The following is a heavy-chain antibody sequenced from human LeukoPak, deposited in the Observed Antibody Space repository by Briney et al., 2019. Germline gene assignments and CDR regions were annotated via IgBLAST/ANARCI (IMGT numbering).Heavy chain of an antibody. CDR3: ARGDYGVPFDL. J-gene: IGHJ2*01. V-gene: IGHV4-59*01. CDR2: IYYSGST. D-gene: IGHD4-17*01. CDR1: SGSISSYY. Sequence: SETLSLTCTVSSGSISSYYWSWIRQPPGKGLEWIGYIYYSGSTNYNPSLKSRVTISVDTSKNQFSLKLSSVTAADTAVYYCARGDYGVPFDLWGRGTLVTVSS.